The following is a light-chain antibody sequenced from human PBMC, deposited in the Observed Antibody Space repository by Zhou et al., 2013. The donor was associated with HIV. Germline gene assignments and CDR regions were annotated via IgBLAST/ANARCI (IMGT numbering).Light chain of an antibody. J-gene: IGKJ5*01. CDR3: QQRDNWPIT. CDR1: HTVTSNY. Sequence: EIVLTQSPGTLSLSPGERATLSCRASHTVTSNYLAWYQHKPGQGPKVLIFGASTRANGIPGRFSGSGSGTEFTLTISRLEPEDSAVYYCQQRDNWPITFGQGTRLEI. V-gene: IGKV3D-20*02. CDR2: GAS.